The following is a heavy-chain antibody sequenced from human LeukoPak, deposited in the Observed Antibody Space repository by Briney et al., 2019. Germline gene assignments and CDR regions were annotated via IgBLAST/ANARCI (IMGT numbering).Heavy chain of an antibody. V-gene: IGHV3-30*04. CDR1: GFTFRRFA. D-gene: IGHD1-20*01. CDR3: AKDDGNWNDFDY. J-gene: IGHJ4*02. CDR2: MNTDGTKK. Sequence: PGTSLRLSCAASGFTFRRFAIHWVRQAPGKGLEWVAVMNTDGTKKYYADSVTGRFTMSRDNSKSTVALEMTSLRPEDAGVYYCAKDDGNWNDFDYWGQGTLVTVSS.